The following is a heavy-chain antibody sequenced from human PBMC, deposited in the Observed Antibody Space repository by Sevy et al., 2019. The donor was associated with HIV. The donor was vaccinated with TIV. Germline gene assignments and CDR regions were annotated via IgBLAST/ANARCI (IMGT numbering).Heavy chain of an antibody. CDR1: GFTFSSYA. V-gene: IGHV3-23*01. J-gene: IGHJ4*02. Sequence: GGSLRLSCAASGFTFSSYAMSWVRQAPGKGLEWVLAISGSGISTYYADSVKGRFTISRDNSKNTLYLQMNNLRAEDTAVFYCAKGIGYSGYETDYWGQGTLVNVSS. CDR3: AKGIGYSGYETDY. D-gene: IGHD5-12*01. CDR2: ISGSGIST.